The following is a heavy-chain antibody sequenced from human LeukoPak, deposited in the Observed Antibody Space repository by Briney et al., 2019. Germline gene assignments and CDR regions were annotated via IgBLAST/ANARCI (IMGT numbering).Heavy chain of an antibody. Sequence: ASVKVSCKASGYTFTSYAMHWVRQAPGQRLEWMGWINAGNGNTKYSQEFQGRVTITRDTSASTAYMELSSLRSEDMAVYYCARDGISYDFWSGKKYYYYYYMDVWGKGTTVTVSS. CDR1: GYTFTSYA. J-gene: IGHJ6*03. CDR3: ARDGISYDFWSGKKYYYYYYMDV. D-gene: IGHD3-3*01. V-gene: IGHV1-3*03. CDR2: INAGNGNT.